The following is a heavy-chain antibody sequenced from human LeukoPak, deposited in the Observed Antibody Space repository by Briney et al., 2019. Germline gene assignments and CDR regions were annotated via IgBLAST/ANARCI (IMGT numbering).Heavy chain of an antibody. CDR2: IYSGGST. CDR3: ARAPYYYDDSGYYYDY. D-gene: IGHD3-22*01. V-gene: IGHV3-53*04. Sequence: GGSLRLSCAASGFTVSSNYMNWVRQAPGKGLEWVSVIYSGGSTYYADSVKGRFTISRHNPKNTLYLQMNSLSPEDTAVYYCARAPYYYDDSGYYYDYWGQGTLVTVSS. J-gene: IGHJ4*02. CDR1: GFTVSSNY.